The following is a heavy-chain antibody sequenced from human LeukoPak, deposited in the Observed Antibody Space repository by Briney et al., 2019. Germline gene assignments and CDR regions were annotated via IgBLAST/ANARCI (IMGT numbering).Heavy chain of an antibody. CDR2: ISFDGSAK. J-gene: IGHJ4*02. V-gene: IGHV3-30*18. Sequence: GRSLRPSCAASGFTFSNYGMHWARQAPGKGLEWVSVISFDGSAKYYADSVKGRFTISRDNSKNTLYLQMTSLRAEDTAVYYCAKDRVTAAGYYFDYWSQGTLVTVSS. CDR3: AKDRVTAAGYYFDY. D-gene: IGHD6-13*01. CDR1: GFTFSNYG.